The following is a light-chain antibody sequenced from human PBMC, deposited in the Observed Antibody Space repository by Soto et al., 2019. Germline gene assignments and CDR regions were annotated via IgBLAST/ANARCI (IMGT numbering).Light chain of an antibody. Sequence: DIVLTQSAGNLSLSPGEGACLXCRARHSLCIRQLAWYQRIPCQGPRLLIYDASNAGTGIPARFSGSVSGTDSTLTISSLEPEDFAVYYCQQRSDWTFGQGTKVDIK. V-gene: IGKV3-11*01. CDR1: HSLCIRQ. CDR3: QQRSDWT. CDR2: DAS. J-gene: IGKJ1*01.